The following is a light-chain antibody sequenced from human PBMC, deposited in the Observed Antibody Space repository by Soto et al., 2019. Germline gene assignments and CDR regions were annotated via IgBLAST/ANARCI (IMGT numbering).Light chain of an antibody. CDR2: RAS. CDR1: QSINSN. J-gene: IGKJ1*01. Sequence: EIVMTQSPAALSLSPGERATLSCRASQSINSNLAWYQQKPGQAPRLFIFRASSRATGIPARFSGSGSGTEFTLTISSLQAEDVAVYYCQQYYSTPPAFGQGTKVDIK. CDR3: QQYYSTPPA. V-gene: IGKV3-15*01.